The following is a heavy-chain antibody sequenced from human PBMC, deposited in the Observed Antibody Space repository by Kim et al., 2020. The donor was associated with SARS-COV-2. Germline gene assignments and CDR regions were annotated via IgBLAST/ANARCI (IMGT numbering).Heavy chain of an antibody. D-gene: IGHD6-6*01. Sequence: YYNPSLKSRVTISADTSKNQFSLKLSSVTAADTAVYYCARLSIAAPVFDYWGQGTLVTVSS. J-gene: IGHJ4*02. V-gene: IGHV4-39*01. CDR3: ARLSIAAPVFDY.